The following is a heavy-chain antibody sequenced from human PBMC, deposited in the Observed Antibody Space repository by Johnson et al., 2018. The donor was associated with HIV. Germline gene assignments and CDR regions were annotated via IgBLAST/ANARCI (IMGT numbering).Heavy chain of an antibody. CDR1: GFTFSNAW. D-gene: IGHD3-22*01. J-gene: IGHJ3*02. CDR2: ISYDGSNK. Sequence: QVQLVESWGGLVKSGGSLRLSCAASGFTFSNAWMSWVRQAPGKGLEWVAIISYDGSNKYYADSVKGRFTISRDNSKNTLYLQMNSLRPEDTAVYYCARDRAIVVAYDAFDIWGQGTMVTVSS. CDR3: ARDRAIVVAYDAFDI. V-gene: IGHV3-30*03.